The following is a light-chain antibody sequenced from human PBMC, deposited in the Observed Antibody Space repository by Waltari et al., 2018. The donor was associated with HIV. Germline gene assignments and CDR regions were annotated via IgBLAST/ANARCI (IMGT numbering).Light chain of an antibody. V-gene: IGLV2-8*01. J-gene: IGLJ2*01. Sequence: QSALTQPPSASGSPGQSVTISCTGTSNDVGAYDYVSWYQQHPGRAPKLLIYEVAKRPSGVPDRFSGSKSGNTASLTVSGLQAEDDVHYFCTSYGDNFGVIFGGGTNLAVL. CDR2: EVA. CDR1: SNDVGAYDY. CDR3: TSYGDNFGVI.